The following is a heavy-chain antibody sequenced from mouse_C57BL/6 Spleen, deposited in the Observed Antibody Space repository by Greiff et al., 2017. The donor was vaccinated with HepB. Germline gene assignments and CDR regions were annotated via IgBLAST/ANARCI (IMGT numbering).Heavy chain of an antibody. CDR2: IYPSDSET. V-gene: IGHV1-61*01. D-gene: IGHD1-1*01. J-gene: IGHJ2*01. Sequence: QVQLQQPGAELVRPGSSVKLSCKASGYTFTSYWMDWVKQRPGQGLEWIGNIYPSDSETHYNQKFKDKATLTVDKSSSTAYMQLSSLTSEDSAVYYCARWIYYCSSSRYFDYWGQGTTLTVSS. CDR3: ARWIYYCSSSRYFDY. CDR1: GYTFTSYW.